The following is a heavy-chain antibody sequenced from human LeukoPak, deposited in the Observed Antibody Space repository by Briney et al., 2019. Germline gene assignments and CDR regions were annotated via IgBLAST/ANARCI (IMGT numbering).Heavy chain of an antibody. J-gene: IGHJ4*02. CDR1: GFTFSSYA. Sequence: PGRSLRLSCAASGFTFSSYAMSWVRQAPGKGLEWVSAISGSGDSTYYADSVKGRFTISRDNSKNTLYLQMNSLRAEDTAVYYCAKDGGSRSMVRGVVITGPYYFDYWGQGTLVSVCS. D-gene: IGHD3-10*01. V-gene: IGHV3-23*01. CDR2: ISGSGDST. CDR3: AKDGGSRSMVRGVVITGPYYFDY.